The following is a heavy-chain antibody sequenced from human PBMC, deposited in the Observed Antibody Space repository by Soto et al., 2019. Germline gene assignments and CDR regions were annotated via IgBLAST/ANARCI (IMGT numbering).Heavy chain of an antibody. CDR1: GGSFSGYY. CDR2: INHSGST. D-gene: IGHD2-2*01. J-gene: IGHJ6*02. CDR3: ARVARRGCSSTSRQHTYYGMDV. V-gene: IGHV4-34*01. Sequence: PSETLSLTCAVYGGSFSGYYWSWIRQPPGKGLEWIGEINHSGSTNYNPSLKSRVTISVDTSKNQFSLKLSSVTAADTAVYYCARVARRGCSSTSRQHTYYGMDVWGQGTTVTVSS.